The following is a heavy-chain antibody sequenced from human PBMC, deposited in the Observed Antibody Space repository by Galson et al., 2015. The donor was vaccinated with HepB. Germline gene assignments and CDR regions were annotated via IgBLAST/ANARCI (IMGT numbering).Heavy chain of an antibody. V-gene: IGHV1-69*13. D-gene: IGHD1-26*01. CDR3: ARHRVGATTLFDY. J-gene: IGHJ4*02. CDR2: IIPIFGTA. Sequence: SVKVSCKASGGTFSSYAISWVRQAPGQGLEWMGGIIPIFGTANYAQKFQGRVTITADESTSTAYMELSSLRSEDTAVYYCARHRVGATTLFDYWGQGTLVTVSS. CDR1: GGTFSSYA.